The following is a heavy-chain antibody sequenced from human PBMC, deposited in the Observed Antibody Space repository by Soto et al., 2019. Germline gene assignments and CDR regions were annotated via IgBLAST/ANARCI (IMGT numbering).Heavy chain of an antibody. CDR3: VSDYDSGGYIGY. CDR2: IYYRGST. V-gene: IGHV4-30-4*01. Sequence: QVQLHESGPGLVRPSQTLSLTCNVSGGSISTADYYWSWIRQPPGKGLEWIGYIYYRGSTYYNRSLESRGAISMDTSKNQFSLNLTSVTAADTAVYFCVSDYDSGGYIGYWGQGTRVTVSS. D-gene: IGHD3-22*01. J-gene: IGHJ4*02. CDR1: GGSISTADYY.